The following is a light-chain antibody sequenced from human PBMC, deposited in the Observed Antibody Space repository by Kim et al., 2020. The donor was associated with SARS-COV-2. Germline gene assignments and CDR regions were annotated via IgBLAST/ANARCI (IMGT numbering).Light chain of an antibody. J-gene: IGKJ4*01. CDR1: QSVSKY. Sequence: EIVLTQSPGTLSLSPGETATLSCRASQSVSKYLAWYQQKPGQAPRLLIYGASGRAIGIPDRFSGSGSGTDFTLTISRLEPEDFAVYYCHQYADALITFGGGAKVEI. CDR3: HQYADALIT. V-gene: IGKV3-20*01. CDR2: GAS.